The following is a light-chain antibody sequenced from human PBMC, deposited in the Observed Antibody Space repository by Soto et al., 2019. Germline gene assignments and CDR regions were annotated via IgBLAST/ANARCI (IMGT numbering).Light chain of an antibody. J-gene: IGKJ1*01. CDR3: QQTYKSPLT. CDR2: VAS. Sequence: DIQMTQSPSALSASVGDRVTITCRASQRISNSLSWYQQKPGKAPNLLIYVASSMSSGVPSRFSGSGSGADFTLTISSLQPEDFATYYCQQTYKSPLTFGQGTQVEVK. CDR1: QRISNS. V-gene: IGKV1-39*01.